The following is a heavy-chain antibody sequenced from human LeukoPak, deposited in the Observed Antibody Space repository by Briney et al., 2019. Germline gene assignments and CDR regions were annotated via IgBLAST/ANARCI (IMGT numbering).Heavy chain of an antibody. CDR2: ITGSGGST. CDR1: GITLSNYG. D-gene: IGHD6-13*01. Sequence: GGSLRLSCAVSGITLSNYGMSWVRQAPGKGLEWVAGITGSGGSTNYADSVKGRFTISRDNSKNTLYLQMNSLRAEDTAVYYCAKLIIAAAGTVDYWGQGTLVTVSS. CDR3: AKLIIAAAGTVDY. J-gene: IGHJ4*02. V-gene: IGHV3-23*01.